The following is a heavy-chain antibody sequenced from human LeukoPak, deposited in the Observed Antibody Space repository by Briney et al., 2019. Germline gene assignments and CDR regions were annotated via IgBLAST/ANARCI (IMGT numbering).Heavy chain of an antibody. Sequence: VKPSETLSLACTVSGGSISSYYWSWIRQPAGKGLEWIGRIYTSGSTNYNPSLKSRVTMSVDTSKNQFSLKLSPVTAADTAVYYCARDPGYDSSGYYYVGFDYWGQGTLVTVSS. V-gene: IGHV4-4*07. CDR1: GGSISSYY. J-gene: IGHJ4*02. D-gene: IGHD3-22*01. CDR3: ARDPGYDSSGYYYVGFDY. CDR2: IYTSGST.